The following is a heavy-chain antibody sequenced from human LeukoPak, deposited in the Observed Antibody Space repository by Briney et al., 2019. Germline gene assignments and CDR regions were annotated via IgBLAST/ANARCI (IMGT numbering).Heavy chain of an antibody. J-gene: IGHJ4*02. Sequence: ASVKVSCKASGYTFTSYGISWVRQAPGQGLEWMGWISAYNGNTNYAQKLQGRVTMTTDTSTSTAYMELRSLRSDDTAVYYCARDREGGSYYDAELGYWGQRTLVTVSS. CDR2: ISAYNGNT. CDR1: GYTFTSYG. V-gene: IGHV1-18*01. D-gene: IGHD1-26*01. CDR3: ARDREGGSYYDAELGY.